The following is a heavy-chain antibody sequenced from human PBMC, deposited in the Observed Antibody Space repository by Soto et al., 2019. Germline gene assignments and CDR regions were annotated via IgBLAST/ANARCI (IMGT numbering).Heavy chain of an antibody. D-gene: IGHD6-13*01. CDR2: TYYRSKWYN. J-gene: IGHJ6*02. V-gene: IGHV6-1*01. CDR1: VDSVSSSSAA. Sequence: TLALTCAISVDSVSSSSAAWDWIRQSRSRGLEWLGRTYYRSKWYNDYAVSVKSRITINPDTSKNQFSLQLNSVTPEGTAVYYCATDPGESLVAGMNQRHSYGMDVWGQGTMVTVSS. CDR3: ATDPGESLVAGMNQRHSYGMDV.